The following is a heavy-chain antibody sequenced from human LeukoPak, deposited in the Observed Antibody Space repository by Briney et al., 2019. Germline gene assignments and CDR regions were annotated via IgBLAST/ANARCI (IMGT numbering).Heavy chain of an antibody. Sequence: SVKVSCKASGGTFSSYAISWVRQAPGQGLEWMGRIIPILGIANYAQKFQGRVTITADKSTSTAYMELSSLRSEDTAVYYCARDPSNYDILTGYYPEYYYGMDVWGQGTTVTVSS. J-gene: IGHJ6*02. CDR2: IIPILGIA. CDR1: GGTFSSYA. V-gene: IGHV1-69*04. D-gene: IGHD3-9*01. CDR3: ARDPSNYDILTGYYPEYYYGMDV.